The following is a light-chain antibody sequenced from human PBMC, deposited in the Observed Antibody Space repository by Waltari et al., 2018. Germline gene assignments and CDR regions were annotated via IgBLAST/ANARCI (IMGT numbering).Light chain of an antibody. CDR1: QSVSRTF. CDR2: DAS. CDR3: QKYGTHPAT. Sequence: EIVLTQSPGTLYLSPGERATLPCRASQSVSRTFAWYQQKAGQAPRLLIYDASSRATDNPNRFSGSGSGTDFSLTISRLEPEDFAVYYCQKYGTHPATFGQGTRVEIK. V-gene: IGKV3-20*01. J-gene: IGKJ1*01.